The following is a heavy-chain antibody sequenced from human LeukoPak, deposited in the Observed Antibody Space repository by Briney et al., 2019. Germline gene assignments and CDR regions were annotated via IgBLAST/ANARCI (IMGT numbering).Heavy chain of an antibody. Sequence: GGSLRLSCAASGFTFSSYAISWVRQAPGQGLEWMGRIIPILGIANYAQKFQGRVTITADKSTSTAYMELSSLRSEDTAVYYCARDLRNIAAAGTPFDYWGQGTLVTVSS. CDR2: IIPILGIA. CDR1: GFTFSSYA. J-gene: IGHJ4*02. V-gene: IGHV1-69*04. CDR3: ARDLRNIAAAGTPFDY. D-gene: IGHD6-13*01.